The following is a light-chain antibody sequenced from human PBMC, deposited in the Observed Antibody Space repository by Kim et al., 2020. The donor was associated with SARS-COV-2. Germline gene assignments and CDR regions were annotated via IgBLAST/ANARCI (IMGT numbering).Light chain of an antibody. CDR1: GSDVGGYDY. J-gene: IGLJ3*02. CDR3: CSYAGTYTWV. CDR2: DVS. V-gene: IGLV2-11*01. Sequence: GQSVTISCTGAGSDVGGYDYVSWYQQNPGKAPKLMIYDVSKRPSGVPDRFSGSKPGNTASLTISGLQAEDEADYYCCSYAGTYTWVFGGGTQLTVL.